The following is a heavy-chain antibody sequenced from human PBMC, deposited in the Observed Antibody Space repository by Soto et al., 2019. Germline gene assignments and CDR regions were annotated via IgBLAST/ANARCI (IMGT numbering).Heavy chain of an antibody. CDR1: GFTFSSYG. D-gene: IGHD3-3*01. Sequence: PGGSLRLSCAASGFTFSSYGVHWVRQAPGKGLEWVAVISYDGSNKYYADSVKGRFTISRDNSKNTLYLQMNSLRAEDTAVYYCAITYYDFWSGYPPYGMDVWGQGTTVTVSS. CDR2: ISYDGSNK. CDR3: AITYYDFWSGYPPYGMDV. V-gene: IGHV3-30*03. J-gene: IGHJ6*02.